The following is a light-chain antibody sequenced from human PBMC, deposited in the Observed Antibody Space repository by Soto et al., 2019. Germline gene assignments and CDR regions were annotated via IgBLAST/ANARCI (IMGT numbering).Light chain of an antibody. Sequence: QSALTQPRSVSGSPGQSVTISCTGTSSDVGGYNYVSWYQQHPGKAPELMIYDVSKRPSGVPDRFSGSKSGNTASLTISGLQAEDEADYYCCSYAASYTSAFGTGAKLTVL. CDR1: SSDVGGYNY. V-gene: IGLV2-11*01. CDR3: CSYAASYTSA. J-gene: IGLJ1*01. CDR2: DVS.